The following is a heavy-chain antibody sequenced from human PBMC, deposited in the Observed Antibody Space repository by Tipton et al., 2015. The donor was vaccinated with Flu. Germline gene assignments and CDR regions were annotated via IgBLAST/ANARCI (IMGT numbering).Heavy chain of an antibody. CDR3: ARVLRSGQNTLRIRGLSSARY. J-gene: IGHJ4*02. V-gene: IGHV3-21*01. CDR2: ISSSSSYI. D-gene: IGHD2-15*01. CDR1: GFTFSSYS. Sequence: SLRLSCAASGFTFSSYSMNWVRQAPGKGLERVSSISSSSSYIYYADSVKGRFTISRDNAKNSLYLQMNSLRAEDTAVYYCARVLRSGQNTLRIRGLSSARYWGQGTLVTVSS.